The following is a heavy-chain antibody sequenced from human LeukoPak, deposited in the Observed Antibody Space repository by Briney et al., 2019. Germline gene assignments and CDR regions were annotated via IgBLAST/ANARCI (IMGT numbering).Heavy chain of an antibody. Sequence: QSGGSLRLSCAASGFTFSSYAMSWVRQAPGKGLEWVSAISGSGGSTYYADSVKGRFTISRDNSKNTLYLQMNSLRAEDTAVYYCARHLYGGYVIGAFDIWGQGTMVTVSS. CDR3: ARHLYGGYVIGAFDI. CDR2: ISGSGGST. CDR1: GFTFSSYA. V-gene: IGHV3-23*01. D-gene: IGHD5-12*01. J-gene: IGHJ3*02.